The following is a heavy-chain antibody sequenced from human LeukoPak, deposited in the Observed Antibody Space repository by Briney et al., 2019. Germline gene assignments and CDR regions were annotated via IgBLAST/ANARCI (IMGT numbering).Heavy chain of an antibody. D-gene: IGHD3-10*01. CDR1: GFTFSSYA. CDR2: ISYDGSNK. J-gene: IGHJ4*02. Sequence: PGGSLRLSCAASGFTFSSYAMHWVRQAPGKGLEWVAVISYDGSNKYYADSVKGRFTISRDNPKNTLYLQMNSLRAEDTAVYYCARIGSGSPLGYWGQGTLVTVSS. V-gene: IGHV3-30*04. CDR3: ARIGSGSPLGY.